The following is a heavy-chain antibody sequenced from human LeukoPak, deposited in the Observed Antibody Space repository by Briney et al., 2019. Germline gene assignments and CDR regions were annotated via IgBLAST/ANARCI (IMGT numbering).Heavy chain of an antibody. J-gene: IGHJ4*02. CDR1: GFTLSSYW. CDR3: ARDYYDSSGPDY. D-gene: IGHD3-22*01. V-gene: IGHV3-74*01. Sequence: PGGSLRLSCAASGFTLSSYWMHWVRQAPGKGLVWVSRINSDGSSTSYADSVKGRFTISRDNAKNTLYLQMNSLRAEDTAVYYCARDYYDSSGPDYWGQGTLVTVSS. CDR2: INSDGSST.